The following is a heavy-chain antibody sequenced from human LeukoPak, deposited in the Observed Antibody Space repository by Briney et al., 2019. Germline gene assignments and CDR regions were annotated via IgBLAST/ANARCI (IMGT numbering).Heavy chain of an antibody. Sequence: GGSLRLSCAASGFTFSDRYMDWVRQVPGTGLEWASRTRNKANSYTTEYAASVKGRFTISRDDSKNSLYLQMNSLKTEDTAVYYCARGGGSSSRAFDIWGQGTMVTVSS. J-gene: IGHJ3*02. CDR3: ARGGGSSSRAFDI. CDR2: TRNKANSYTT. CDR1: GFTFSDRY. D-gene: IGHD1-26*01. V-gene: IGHV3-72*01.